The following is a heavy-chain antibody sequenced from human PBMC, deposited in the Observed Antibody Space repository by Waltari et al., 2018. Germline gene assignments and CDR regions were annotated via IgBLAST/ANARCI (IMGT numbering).Heavy chain of an antibody. J-gene: IGHJ4*02. CDR3: VRGFSTSPSSY. D-gene: IGHD2-2*01. Sequence: EVQLVESGGGLVQPGESLRLSCAASGFTFGSFWMHWVRQVSGKGLVWVSSINDDGSRIGYADSVKCRFTISRDNAKNTLYLQMNRLRGDDTAVYYCVRGFSTSPSSYWGQGALVTVSS. V-gene: IGHV3-74*01. CDR2: INDDGSRI. CDR1: GFTFGSFW.